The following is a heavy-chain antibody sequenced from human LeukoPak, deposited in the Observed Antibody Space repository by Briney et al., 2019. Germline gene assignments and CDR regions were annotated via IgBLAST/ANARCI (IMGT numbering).Heavy chain of an antibody. J-gene: IGHJ4*02. D-gene: IGHD3-22*01. V-gene: IGHV3-30*02. CDR2: IRYDGSNK. CDR1: EFTFSSYG. Sequence: GGSLRLSCAASEFTFSSYGMHWVRQAPGKGLEWVAFIRYDGSNKYYADSVKGRFTISRDNSKNTLYLQMNSLRAEDTAVYYCAKDGNYYDSSGYGDYWGQGTLVTVSS. CDR3: AKDGNYYDSSGYGDY.